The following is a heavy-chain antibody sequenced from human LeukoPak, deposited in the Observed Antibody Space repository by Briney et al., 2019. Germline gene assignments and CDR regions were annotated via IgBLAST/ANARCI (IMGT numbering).Heavy chain of an antibody. J-gene: IGHJ4*02. CDR1: GITFSSYS. CDR3: ARDQGGVGY. V-gene: IGHV3-48*01. Sequence: GGSLRLSCVVSGITFSSYSMNCVRQAPGKGLEWVSYIISFSGTINYADSVKGRFTISRDNAKNSLYLQMNSLRAEDTAVYYCARDQGGVGYWGQGTLVTVSS. CDR2: IISFSGTI. D-gene: IGHD3-16*01.